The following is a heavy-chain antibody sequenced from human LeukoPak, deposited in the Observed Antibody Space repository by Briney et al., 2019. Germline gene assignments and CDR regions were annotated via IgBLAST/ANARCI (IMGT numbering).Heavy chain of an antibody. CDR2: AFYRSKWNY. Sequence: SQTLSLACVISGDSVSSNSAAWNRIRQSPSRGLEWLGRAFYRSKWNYDYVVSLKSRITIIPDTSKNQLSLQLDSVTPEDTAVYYCARDISSSNYYFDYWGQGTLVTVSS. CDR1: GDSVSSNSAA. J-gene: IGHJ4*02. V-gene: IGHV6-1*01. D-gene: IGHD6-6*01. CDR3: ARDISSSNYYFDY.